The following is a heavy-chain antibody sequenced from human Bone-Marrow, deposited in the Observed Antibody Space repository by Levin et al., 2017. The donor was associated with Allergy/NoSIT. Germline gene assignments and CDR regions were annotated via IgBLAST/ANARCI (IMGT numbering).Heavy chain of an antibody. Sequence: GGSLRLSCKASGYTFTSYDINWVRQATGQGLEWMGWMNPNSGNTGYAQKFQGRVTMTRNTSISTAYMELSSLRSEDTAVYYCARGVGSSSPFLDYWGQGTLVTVSS. CDR1: GYTFTSYD. D-gene: IGHD6-6*01. V-gene: IGHV1-8*01. CDR3: ARGVGSSSPFLDY. J-gene: IGHJ4*02. CDR2: MNPNSGNT.